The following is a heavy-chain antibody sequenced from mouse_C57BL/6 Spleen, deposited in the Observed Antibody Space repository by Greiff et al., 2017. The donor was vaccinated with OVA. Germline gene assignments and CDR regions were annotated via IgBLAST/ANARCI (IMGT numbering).Heavy chain of an antibody. CDR2: IDPETGGT. V-gene: IGHV1-15*01. Sequence: QVQLQQSGAELVRPGASVTLSCKASGYTFTDYEMHWVKQTPVHGLEWIGAIDPETGGTAYNQKFKGKAILTADKSSSTAYMELRSLTSEDSAVYYCTRRSLYYGNYVNYWGQGTTLTVSS. CDR3: TRRSLYYGNYVNY. D-gene: IGHD2-1*01. CDR1: GYTFTDYE. J-gene: IGHJ2*01.